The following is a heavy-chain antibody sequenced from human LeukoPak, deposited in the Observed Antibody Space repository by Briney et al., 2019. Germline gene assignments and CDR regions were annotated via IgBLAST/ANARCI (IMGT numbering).Heavy chain of an antibody. D-gene: IGHD3-3*01. Sequence: ASVKVSCKASGYTFTSYYMHWVRQAPGQGLEWMGIINPSGGSTSYAQKFQGKVTMTRDTSTSTAYMELRSLRSDDTAVYYCARESKYYDFWSGYINWFDPWGQGTLVTVSS. V-gene: IGHV1-46*01. CDR3: ARESKYYDFWSGYINWFDP. J-gene: IGHJ5*02. CDR2: INPSGGST. CDR1: GYTFTSYY.